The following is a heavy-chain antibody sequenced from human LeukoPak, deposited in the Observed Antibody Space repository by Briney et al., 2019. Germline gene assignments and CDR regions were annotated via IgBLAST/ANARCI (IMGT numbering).Heavy chain of an antibody. CDR2: INPNSGGT. V-gene: IGHV1-2*02. CDR1: GYTSTGYY. CDR3: ATLVIAVAGGFGDY. D-gene: IGHD6-19*01. J-gene: IGHJ4*02. Sequence: GASVKVPCKASGYTSTGYYMHWVRQAPGQGLEWMGWINPNSGGTNYAQKFQGRVTMTRDTSISTGYMELSRLRSDDTAVYYCATLVIAVAGGFGDYWGQGTLVTVSS.